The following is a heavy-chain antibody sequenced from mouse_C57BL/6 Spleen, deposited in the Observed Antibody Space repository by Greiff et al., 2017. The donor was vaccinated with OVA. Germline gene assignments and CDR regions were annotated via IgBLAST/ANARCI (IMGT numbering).Heavy chain of an antibody. CDR3: ASYYSNRGACAY. CDR1: GFSLTSYG. V-gene: IGHV2-2*01. D-gene: IGHD2-5*01. CDR2: IWSGGST. Sequence: VKLMESGPGLVQPSQSLSISCTVSGFSLTSYGVHWVRQSPGKGLEWLGVIWSGGSTDYNAAFISRLGISKDNSKSQVFFKMNSLQAEDTAIYYCASYYSNRGACAYWGQGTLVTVSA. J-gene: IGHJ3*01.